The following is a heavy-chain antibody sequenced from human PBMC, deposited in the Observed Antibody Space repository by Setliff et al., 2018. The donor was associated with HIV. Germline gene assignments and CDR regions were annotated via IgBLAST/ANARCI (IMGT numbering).Heavy chain of an antibody. CDR3: ARESMLRGLRHAVDI. V-gene: IGHV4-59*12. CDR2: IYYSGST. Sequence: PSETLSLTCTVSGGSISSYYWSWIRQSPGKGLEWLGYIYYSGSTNYNPSLKSRVTISVDTSKNQFSLKLSSVTAADTAVYYCARESMLRGLRHAVDIWGQGTMVTVSS. D-gene: IGHD3-10*01. CDR1: GGSISSYY. J-gene: IGHJ3*02.